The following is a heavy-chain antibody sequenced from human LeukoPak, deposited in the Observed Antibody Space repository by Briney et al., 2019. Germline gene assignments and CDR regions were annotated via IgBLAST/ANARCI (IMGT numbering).Heavy chain of an antibody. CDR2: IYYSGST. Sequence: PSETLSLTCAVSGYSISSGYYWSLIRPPPGKGLEWIGNIYYSGSTNYNPSLKSRVTISVDTSKNQFSLKLSSVTAADTAVYYCARGGGYDMLTGTFDYWGQGILVTVSS. CDR1: GYSISSGYY. CDR3: ARGGGYDMLTGTFDY. V-gene: IGHV4-61*01. D-gene: IGHD3-9*01. J-gene: IGHJ4*02.